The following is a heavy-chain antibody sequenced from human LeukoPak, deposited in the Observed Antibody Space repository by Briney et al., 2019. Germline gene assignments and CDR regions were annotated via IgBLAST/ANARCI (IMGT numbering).Heavy chain of an antibody. CDR3: TRRDMTTVTTGVKFFDY. CDR1: GFTFSGSA. D-gene: IGHD4-17*01. Sequence: GGSLRLSCAASGFTFSGSAMHWVRQASGKGLEWVGRIRSKANSYATAYAASVKGRFTISRDDSKNTAYLQMNSLKTEDTAVYCCTRRDMTTVTTGVKFFDYWGQGTLVTVSS. J-gene: IGHJ4*02. V-gene: IGHV3-73*01. CDR2: IRSKANSYAT.